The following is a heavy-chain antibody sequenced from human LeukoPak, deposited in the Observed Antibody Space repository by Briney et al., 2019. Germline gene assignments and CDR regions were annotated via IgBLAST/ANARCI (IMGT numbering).Heavy chain of an antibody. CDR1: GFTFSDHW. CDR3: ARGYTYYDGEWGY. J-gene: IGHJ4*02. D-gene: IGHD3-22*01. V-gene: IGHV3-7*01. CDR2: IKEDGSEK. Sequence: PGGSLRLSCAASGFTFSDHWMSWVRQAPGKGLEWVANIKEDGSEKYYVDSVKGRFTISRDIAKNSLYLQMNSLRAEDTAVYYCARGYTYYDGEWGYWGQGTLVTVSS.